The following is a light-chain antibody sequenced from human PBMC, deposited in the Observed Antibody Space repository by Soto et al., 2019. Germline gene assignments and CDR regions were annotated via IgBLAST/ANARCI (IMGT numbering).Light chain of an antibody. CDR2: EVS. CDR1: SSDVGGYNY. V-gene: IGLV2-14*01. CDR3: SSFTSSSTLYV. J-gene: IGLJ1*01. Sequence: SVLTHPASVSGSPGQSITISCTGTSSDVGGYNYVSWYQQHPGKAPKLMIYEVSNRPSGVSNRFSGSKSGNTASLTISGLQPEDEADYYCSSFTSSSTLYVSGTGTKVTVL.